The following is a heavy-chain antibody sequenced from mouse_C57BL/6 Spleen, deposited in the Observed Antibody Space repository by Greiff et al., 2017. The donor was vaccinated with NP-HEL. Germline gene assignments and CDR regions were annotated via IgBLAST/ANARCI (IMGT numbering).Heavy chain of an antibody. D-gene: IGHD1-1*01. V-gene: IGHV2-5*01. J-gene: IGHJ4*01. CDR1: GFSLTSYG. Sequence: QVQLQQSGPGLVQPSQSLSITCTVSGFSLTSYGVHWVRQSPGKGLEWLGVIWSGGSTDYTAAFMSRLRVTNNNSKSQVFFKMNSLQADDTAIYYCAKKAVYYGSSWDYAMDYWGQGTSVTVSS. CDR2: IWSGGST. CDR3: AKKAVYYGSSWDYAMDY.